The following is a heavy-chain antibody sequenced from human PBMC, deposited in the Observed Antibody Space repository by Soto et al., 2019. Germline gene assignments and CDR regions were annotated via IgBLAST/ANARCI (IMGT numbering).Heavy chain of an antibody. D-gene: IGHD3-10*01. J-gene: IGHJ4*02. CDR3: ATWNGELIAFDY. CDR1: GYRYSSYG. Sequence: ASVKVSCKASGYRYSSYGISWVRQAPGQGLEWMGCFSPYDDKTHYAQKLQGRLTVTADTSTDTAYMELSSLRSEDTAVYYCATWNGELIAFDYWGQGTLVTVSS. V-gene: IGHV1-18*01. CDR2: FSPYDDKT.